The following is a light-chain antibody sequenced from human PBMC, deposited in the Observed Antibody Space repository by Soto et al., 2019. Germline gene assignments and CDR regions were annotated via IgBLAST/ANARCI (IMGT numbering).Light chain of an antibody. J-gene: IGKJ1*01. CDR3: QQYNNWPWT. CDR2: GAS. V-gene: IGKV3-15*01. CDR1: QSIGRN. Sequence: EIVMTQSPATLSVSPGERATLSCRASQSIGRNLAWYQQKPGQAPRLLIYGASTRATGIPARFSGSVSGTEFTLTISSLQSEDFAVHYCQQYNNWPWTFGQGTTVEIK.